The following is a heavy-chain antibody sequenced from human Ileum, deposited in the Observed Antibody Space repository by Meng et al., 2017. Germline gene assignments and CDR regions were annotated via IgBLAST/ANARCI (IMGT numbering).Heavy chain of an antibody. D-gene: IGHD5-12*01. CDR3: ARADLRGGYAKPLGGAY. Sequence: ASVKVSCKASGYTFTSYYMHWVRQAPGQGLEWMGIINPSGGSTSYAQKFQGRVTMTRDTSTSTVYMELSSLRSEDTAVYYGARADLRGGYAKPLGGAYWGQGTLVTVSS. V-gene: IGHV1-46*01. J-gene: IGHJ4*02. CDR2: INPSGGST. CDR1: GYTFTSYY.